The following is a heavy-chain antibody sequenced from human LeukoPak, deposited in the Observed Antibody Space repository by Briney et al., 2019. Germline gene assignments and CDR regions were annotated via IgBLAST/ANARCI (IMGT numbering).Heavy chain of an antibody. CDR1: GFTFSSYW. CDR2: IDSDGSGT. Sequence: PGGSLRLSCAASGFTFSSYWMHWVRHVPGKGLVWVSHIDSDGSGTTYADSVKGRFTISRDNARNTLYLQMNSLRDEDTAVYYCARDSPRTGPWGQGTLVTVSS. V-gene: IGHV3-74*01. CDR3: ARDSPRTGP. J-gene: IGHJ5*02. D-gene: IGHD1-1*01.